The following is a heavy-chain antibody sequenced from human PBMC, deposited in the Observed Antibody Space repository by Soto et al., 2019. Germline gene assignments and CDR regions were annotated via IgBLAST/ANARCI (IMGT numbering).Heavy chain of an antibody. CDR3: ARVLPEGGGAAAGFHPRWFDP. D-gene: IGHD6-13*01. V-gene: IGHV3-21*01. CDR2: ISSSSSYI. J-gene: IGHJ5*02. CDR1: GFTFSSYS. Sequence: GGSLRLSCAASGFTFSSYSMNWVRQAPGKGLEWVSSISSSSSYIYYADSVKGRFTISRDNSKNSLYLQMNSLRAEDTAVYYCARVLPEGGGAAAGFHPRWFDPWGQGTLVTVSS.